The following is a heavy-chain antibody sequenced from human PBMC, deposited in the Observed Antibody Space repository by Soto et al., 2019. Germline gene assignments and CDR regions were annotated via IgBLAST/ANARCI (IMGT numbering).Heavy chain of an antibody. CDR3: ARGGYYYYMDV. V-gene: IGHV3-7*01. Sequence: EVQLVESGGGLVQPGGSLRLSCAASGFTFSSYWMAWVRQAPGKGLEWVANIKQDGSEKYYVDSVKGRFTISRDNAKNSLYLQMNSLRVEDTAVYYCARGGYYYYMDVWGKGTTVTVSS. CDR2: IKQDGSEK. CDR1: GFTFSSYW. J-gene: IGHJ6*03.